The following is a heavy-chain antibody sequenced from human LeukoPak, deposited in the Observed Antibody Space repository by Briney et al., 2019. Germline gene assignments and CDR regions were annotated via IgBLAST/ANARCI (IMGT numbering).Heavy chain of an antibody. Sequence: GGSLRLSCAASGFTFSSYWMHWVRQAPGKGLVWVSRINGDGSDTSYADSVKGRFTISRDNAKNTLFLQMNSLRAEDTAVYYCVRDPPEREELFDYWGQGTLVTVSS. CDR2: INGDGSDT. J-gene: IGHJ4*02. D-gene: IGHD1-26*01. V-gene: IGHV3-74*01. CDR1: GFTFSSYW. CDR3: VRDPPEREELFDY.